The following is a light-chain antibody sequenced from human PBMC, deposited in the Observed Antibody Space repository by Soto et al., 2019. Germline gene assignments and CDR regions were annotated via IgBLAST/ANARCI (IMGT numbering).Light chain of an antibody. J-gene: IGLJ1*01. CDR2: EVS. Sequence: QSVLTQPASGSGSPGQSITISCTGTSNDVGSYNLVSWYQQHPGKAPKLMIYEVSKRPSGVSNRFSGSKSGNTASLTISGLQAEDEADYYCCSFAGSSTSYVFGTGTKVTVL. CDR3: CSFAGSSTSYV. CDR1: SNDVGSYNL. V-gene: IGLV2-23*02.